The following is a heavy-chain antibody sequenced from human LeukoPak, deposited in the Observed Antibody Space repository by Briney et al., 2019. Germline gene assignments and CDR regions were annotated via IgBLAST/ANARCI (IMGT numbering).Heavy chain of an antibody. D-gene: IGHD6-13*01. CDR1: GYTFTSYG. V-gene: IGHV1-18*01. CDR2: ISAYNGNT. Sequence: EASVKVSCKASGYTFTSYGISWVRQAPGQGLEWMGWISAYNGNTNYAQKLQGRVTMTTDTSTSTAYMELSSLRSEDTAVYYCARDENYSSSWYDGKYYFDYWGQGTLVTVSS. J-gene: IGHJ4*02. CDR3: ARDENYSSSWYDGKYYFDY.